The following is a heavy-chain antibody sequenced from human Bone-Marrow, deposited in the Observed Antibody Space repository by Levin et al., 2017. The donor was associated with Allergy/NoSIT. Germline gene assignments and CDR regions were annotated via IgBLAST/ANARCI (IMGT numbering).Heavy chain of an antibody. CDR3: VRERYSSSWGLIDS. Sequence: SETLSLTCSVSGGSISSSSHYWGWIRQPPGKGLEWIESIYYSGSTYYNPSLKSRVTISVDTSKNQFSLKMSSVTAADTAIYYCVRERYSSSWGLIDSWGQGTLVTVSS. D-gene: IGHD6-13*01. J-gene: IGHJ4*02. CDR1: GGSISSSSHY. V-gene: IGHV4-39*07. CDR2: IYYSGST.